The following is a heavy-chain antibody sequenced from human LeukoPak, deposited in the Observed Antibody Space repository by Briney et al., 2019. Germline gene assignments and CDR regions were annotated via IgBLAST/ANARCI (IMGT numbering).Heavy chain of an antibody. D-gene: IGHD3-16*01. Sequence: PSETLSLTCTVSGGSITSNTYYWGWIRQPPGKGLEWIGSIYYRGSTYYNPSLKSRVTISVDTSKNQFSLKLSSVTAADTAVYYCARQATNGGYWGQGTLVTVSS. V-gene: IGHV4-39*01. J-gene: IGHJ4*02. CDR2: IYYRGST. CDR3: ARQATNGGY. CDR1: GGSITSNTYY.